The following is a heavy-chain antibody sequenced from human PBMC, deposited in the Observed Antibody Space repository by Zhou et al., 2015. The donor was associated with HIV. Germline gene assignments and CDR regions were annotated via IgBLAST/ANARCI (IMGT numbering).Heavy chain of an antibody. CDR3: AIGLGYGSGSYPVGGMDV. D-gene: IGHD3-10*01. Sequence: QVQLVQSGAEVKKPGSSVKVSCKASGGTFSSYAISWVRQAPGQGLEWMGGIIPIFGTANYAQKFQGRVTITADESTSTAYMELSSLRSEDTAVYYCAIGLGYGSGSYPVGGMDVWGQGTTVTVSS. CDR1: GGTFSSYA. V-gene: IGHV1-69*01. J-gene: IGHJ6*02. CDR2: IIPIFGTA.